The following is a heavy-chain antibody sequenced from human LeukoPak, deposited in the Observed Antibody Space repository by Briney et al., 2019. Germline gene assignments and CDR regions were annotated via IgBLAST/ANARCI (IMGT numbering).Heavy chain of an antibody. V-gene: IGHV3-21*01. Sequence: GGSLRLSCSASGFTFSSYSMNWVRQPPGKGLEWVSSISSSSSYIYYADSAKGRFTISRDNAKNSLYLQMNSLRAEDTAVYYCARDMAAPYDYWGQGTLVTVSS. J-gene: IGHJ4*02. CDR2: ISSSSSYI. CDR1: GFTFSSYS. D-gene: IGHD6-13*01. CDR3: ARDMAAPYDY.